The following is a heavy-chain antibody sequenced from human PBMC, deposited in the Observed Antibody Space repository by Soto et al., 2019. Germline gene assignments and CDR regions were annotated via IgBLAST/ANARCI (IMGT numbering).Heavy chain of an antibody. CDR1: GASITTYY. CDR3: ARRLFGSGWTLDS. D-gene: IGHD6-19*01. CDR2: VYHTGTT. J-gene: IGHJ4*02. V-gene: IGHV4-59*01. Sequence: SETLSLTCDVSGASITTYYWSWIRQAPQKGLEWIGNVYHTGTTDYNSSLNSRVTISVDTSKNQFSLNMNSLTAADTAVYYCARRLFGSGWTLDSWGQGALVTVSS.